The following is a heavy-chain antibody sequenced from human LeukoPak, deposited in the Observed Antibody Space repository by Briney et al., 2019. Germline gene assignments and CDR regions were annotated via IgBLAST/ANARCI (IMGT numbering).Heavy chain of an antibody. V-gene: IGHV4-31*03. CDR1: GGAISSGGYY. D-gene: IGHD3-22*01. Sequence: PSETLSLTCTVSGGAISSGGYYWSWIRQHPGKGLEWIGYIYYSRSTYYNPSLKSRVTISVDRSKNQFSLKLISVTAADTAVYYCAREGDTIVVVDEGLDVWGQGTMVTVSS. J-gene: IGHJ3*01. CDR3: AREGDTIVVVDEGLDV. CDR2: IYYSRST.